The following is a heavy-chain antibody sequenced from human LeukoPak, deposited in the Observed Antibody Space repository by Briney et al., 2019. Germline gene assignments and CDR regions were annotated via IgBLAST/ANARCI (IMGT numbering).Heavy chain of an antibody. D-gene: IGHD3-22*01. CDR1: GFTFSSYA. V-gene: IGHV3-21*01. CDR2: ISSSSSSYI. Sequence: GGSLRLSCAASGFTFSSYAMNWVRQAPGKGLEWVSAISSSSSSYIYYADSVKGRFTISRDNAKNSLYLEMDTLRAEDTAVYYCARGTYNSDSSGYYYGYWGQGTLVTVSS. J-gene: IGHJ4*02. CDR3: ARGTYNSDSSGYYYGY.